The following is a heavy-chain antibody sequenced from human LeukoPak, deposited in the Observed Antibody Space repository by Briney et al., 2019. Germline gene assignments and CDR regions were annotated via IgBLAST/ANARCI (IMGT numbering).Heavy chain of an antibody. V-gene: IGHV3-33*01. CDR2: IWYDGSNK. D-gene: IGHD2-2*01. Sequence: GGSLRLSCAASGFTFSSYGMHWVRQAPGKGVEWVAVIWYDGSNKYYADSVKGRFTISRDNSKNTLYLQMNSLRAEDTAVYYCARETGYCSSTSCLADYYYYGMDVWGQGTTVTVSS. J-gene: IGHJ6*02. CDR1: GFTFSSYG. CDR3: ARETGYCSSTSCLADYYYYGMDV.